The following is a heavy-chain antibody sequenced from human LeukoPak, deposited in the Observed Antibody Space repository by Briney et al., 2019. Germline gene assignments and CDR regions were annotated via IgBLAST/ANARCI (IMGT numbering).Heavy chain of an antibody. CDR2: ISGSGGST. Sequence: GGSLRLSCAASGFTFSSYAMSWVRQAPGKGLEWVSAISGSGGSTYYADSVKGRFTISRDNSKNTLYLQMNSLRTEDTAVYYCAKETLYYDFWSGYSPFDYWGQGTLVTVSS. D-gene: IGHD3-3*01. V-gene: IGHV3-23*01. CDR3: AKETLYYDFWSGYSPFDY. CDR1: GFTFSSYA. J-gene: IGHJ4*02.